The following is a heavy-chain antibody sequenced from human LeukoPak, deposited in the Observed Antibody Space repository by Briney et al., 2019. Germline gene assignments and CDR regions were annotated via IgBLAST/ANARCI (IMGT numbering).Heavy chain of an antibody. CDR1: GFTFSNYD. D-gene: IGHD3-10*01. Sequence: GGSLRLSCAASGFTFSNYDMTWVRQAPGKGLEWLSTISASGGSTAYADSVKGRFTISRDNSKNTLYLQMNSLRAEDTAVYYCAKASGSPYYFDYWGQGTLVTVSS. J-gene: IGHJ4*02. CDR3: AKASGSPYYFDY. V-gene: IGHV3-23*01. CDR2: ISASGGST.